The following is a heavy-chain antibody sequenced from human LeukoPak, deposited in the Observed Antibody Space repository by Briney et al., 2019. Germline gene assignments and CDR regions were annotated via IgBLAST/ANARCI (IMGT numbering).Heavy chain of an antibody. D-gene: IGHD6-19*01. CDR3: ARTYSSYFDY. CDR2: IYYSGST. V-gene: IGHV4-59*01. J-gene: IGHJ4*02. Sequence: SETLSLTCTVSGGSISTYYWSWIRQPPGKGLEWIGYIYYSGSTNYNPSLKSRVTISVDTSKNQFSLKLSSVTAADTAVYYCARTYSSYFDYWGQGTLVTVSS. CDR1: GGSISTYY.